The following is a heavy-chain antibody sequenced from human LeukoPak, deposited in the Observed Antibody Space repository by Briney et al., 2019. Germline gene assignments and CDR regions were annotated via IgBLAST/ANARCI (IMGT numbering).Heavy chain of an antibody. D-gene: IGHD3-16*01. Sequence: SETLSLTCTVSGGSISSYYWSWIRQPPGKGLEWIGYIYYSGSTNYNPSLKSRVTTSVDTSKNQFSLKLSSVTAADTAVYYCARGSLRRGRFDYWGQGTLVTVSS. CDR3: ARGSLRRGRFDY. CDR2: IYYSGST. J-gene: IGHJ4*02. CDR1: GGSISSYY. V-gene: IGHV4-59*12.